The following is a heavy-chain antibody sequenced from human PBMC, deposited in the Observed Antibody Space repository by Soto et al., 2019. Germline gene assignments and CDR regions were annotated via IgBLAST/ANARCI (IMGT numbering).Heavy chain of an antibody. D-gene: IGHD6-19*01. CDR3: AKGNRMGGPVARSYNWFDP. J-gene: IGHJ5*02. CDR1: GFTFSSYG. CDR2: ISYDGRNK. Sequence: QVQLVESGGGVVQPGRSLRLSCAASGFTFSSYGMHWVRQAPGKGLEWVAVISYDGRNKYYADSVKGRFTISRDNSKYTLYLQMNSLRAEDTAVYYCAKGNRMGGPVARSYNWFDPWGQGTLVTVSS. V-gene: IGHV3-30*18.